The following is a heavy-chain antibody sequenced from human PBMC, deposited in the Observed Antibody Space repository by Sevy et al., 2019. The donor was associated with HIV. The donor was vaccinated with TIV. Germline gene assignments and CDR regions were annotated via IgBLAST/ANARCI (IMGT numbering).Heavy chain of an antibody. J-gene: IGHJ6*02. Sequence: ASVKVSCKTSGFIFTNYGISWVRQAPGQGPEWMGWINTDTGKTNYAQKVQGRVTMTRDTSTTTAYMELRNLRSDDTAVYYCARANRVLQRQYYYYFGMDVWGQGTTVTVSS. V-gene: IGHV1-18*01. D-gene: IGHD1-26*01. CDR1: GFIFTNYG. CDR2: INTDTGKT. CDR3: ARANRVLQRQYYYYFGMDV.